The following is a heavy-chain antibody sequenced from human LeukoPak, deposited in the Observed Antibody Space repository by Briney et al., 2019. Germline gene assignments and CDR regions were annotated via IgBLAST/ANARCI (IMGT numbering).Heavy chain of an antibody. CDR3: VGGGRGGY. V-gene: IGHV3-23*01. J-gene: IGHJ4*02. CDR2: ISGSGGST. CDR1: GFTFSSYA. D-gene: IGHD3-10*01. Sequence: PGGSLRLSCAASGFTFSSYAMSWVRQAPGKGLEWVSAISGSGGSTYYADSVKGRFTISRDNAKNSLYLQVNSLRAEDTAVYYCVGGGRGGYWGQGTLVTVSS.